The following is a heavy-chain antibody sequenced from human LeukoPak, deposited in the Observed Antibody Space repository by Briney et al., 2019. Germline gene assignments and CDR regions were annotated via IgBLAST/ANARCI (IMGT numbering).Heavy chain of an antibody. CDR2: INPNSGGT. Sequence: ASVKVSCKASGYTFINYAVNWVRQAPGQGLEWMGWINPNSGGTNYAQKFQGRVTMTRDTSISTAYMELSRLRSDDTAVYYCARGRYYYGSGGNPHFDYWGQGTLVTVSS. CDR3: ARGRYYYGSGGNPHFDY. CDR1: GYTFINYA. D-gene: IGHD3-10*01. J-gene: IGHJ4*02. V-gene: IGHV1-2*02.